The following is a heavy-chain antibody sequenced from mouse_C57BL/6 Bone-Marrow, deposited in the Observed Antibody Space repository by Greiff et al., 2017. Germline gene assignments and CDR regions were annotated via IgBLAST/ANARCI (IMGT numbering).Heavy chain of an antibody. CDR3: ATDYYCSSYWWYFDV. D-gene: IGHD1-1*01. V-gene: IGHV1-81*01. CDR2: IYPRSGNT. CDR1: GYTFTSYG. J-gene: IGHJ1*03. Sequence: QVQLQQSGAELARPGASVKLSCKASGYTFTSYGISWVKQRTGQGLEWIGEIYPRSGNTYYNEKFKGKATLTADKSSSTAYMELRSLTSEDSAVXFCATDYYCSSYWWYFDVWGTGTTVTVSS.